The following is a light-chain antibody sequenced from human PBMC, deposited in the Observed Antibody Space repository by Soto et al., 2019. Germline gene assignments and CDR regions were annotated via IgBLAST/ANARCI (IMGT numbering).Light chain of an antibody. J-gene: IGLJ1*01. V-gene: IGLV2-14*01. CDR2: DVS. CDR1: SSDVGGYNY. Sequence: QSALTQPASVSGSPGQSITISCTGTSSDVGGYNYVSWYQQLPGKAPKLMIYDVSDRPSGVSNRFSGSKSGNTASLTISGLQAEDEADYYCAAWDDNLNAYVFGSGTKLTVL. CDR3: AAWDDNLNAYV.